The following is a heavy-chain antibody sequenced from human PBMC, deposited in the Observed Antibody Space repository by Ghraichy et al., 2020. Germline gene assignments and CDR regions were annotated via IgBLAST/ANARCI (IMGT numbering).Heavy chain of an antibody. J-gene: IGHJ3*02. D-gene: IGHD4-23*01. V-gene: IGHV1-18*01. Sequence: ASVKVSCKASGYTFTSYGISWVRQAPGQGLEWMGWISAYNGNTNYAQKLQGRVTMTTDTSTSTAYMELRSLRSDDTAVYYCARDELDYGGNNTPDAFDIWGQGTMVNVSS. CDR1: GYTFTSYG. CDR2: ISAYNGNT. CDR3: ARDELDYGGNNTPDAFDI.